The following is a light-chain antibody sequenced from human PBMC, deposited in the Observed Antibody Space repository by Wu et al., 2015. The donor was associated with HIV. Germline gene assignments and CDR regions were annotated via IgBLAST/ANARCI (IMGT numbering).Light chain of an antibody. CDR1: QSVSSN. Sequence: EIVMTQSPATLSVSPGERATLSCRASQSVSSNLAWYQQKPGQAPRLLIYGASTRATGFPARFGGSGSGTEFTLTISSMQSEDFAVYYCQQYNNWPRTFGQGDQG. V-gene: IGKV3-15*01. CDR2: GAS. J-gene: IGKJ1*01. CDR3: QQYNNWPRT.